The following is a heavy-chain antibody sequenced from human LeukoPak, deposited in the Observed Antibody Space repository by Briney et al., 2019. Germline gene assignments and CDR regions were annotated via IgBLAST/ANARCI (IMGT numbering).Heavy chain of an antibody. CDR1: GYTFTSYD. CDR2: MNPNSGNT. Sequence: ASVKVSCKASGYTFTSYDINWVRQATGQGLEWMGWMNPNSGNTGYAQKFQGRVTITRNTSISTAYMELSSLRSEDTAVYYCARGVAAATFYYYMDVWGKGTTVTVSS. D-gene: IGHD2-15*01. CDR3: ARGVAAATFYYYMDV. J-gene: IGHJ6*03. V-gene: IGHV1-8*03.